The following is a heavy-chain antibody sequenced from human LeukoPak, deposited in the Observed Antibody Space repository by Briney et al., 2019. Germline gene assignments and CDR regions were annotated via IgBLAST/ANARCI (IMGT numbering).Heavy chain of an antibody. D-gene: IGHD3-16*01. CDR2: INPNSGGT. Sequence: GASVKVSCKASGYTFTGYYMHWVRQAPGQGLEWMGWINPNSGGTNYAQRFQGRVTMTRDTSISTAYMELSRLRSDDTAVYYCARGGGGVYYYYMDVWGKGTTVTVSS. J-gene: IGHJ6*03. V-gene: IGHV1-2*02. CDR1: GYTFTGYY. CDR3: ARGGGGVYYYYMDV.